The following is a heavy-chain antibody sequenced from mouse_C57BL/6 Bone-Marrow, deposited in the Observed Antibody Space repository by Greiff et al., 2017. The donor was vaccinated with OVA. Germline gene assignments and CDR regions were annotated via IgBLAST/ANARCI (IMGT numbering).Heavy chain of an antibody. D-gene: IGHD1-1*01. CDR1: GYTFTSYW. CDR3: ARPIYYYGSRPYYVDY. Sequence: QVQLQQPGAELVKPGASVKLSCKASGYTFTSYWMQWVKQRPGQGLEWIGEIDPSDSYTNYNQKFKGKATLTVDTSSSTAYMQLSSLTSEDSAVYYCARPIYYYGSRPYYVDYWGQGTTLTVSS. J-gene: IGHJ2*01. V-gene: IGHV1-50*01. CDR2: IDPSDSYT.